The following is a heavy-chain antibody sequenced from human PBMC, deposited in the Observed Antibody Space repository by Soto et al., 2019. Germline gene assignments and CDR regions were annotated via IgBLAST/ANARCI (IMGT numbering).Heavy chain of an antibody. D-gene: IGHD3-22*01. V-gene: IGHV4-61*01. CDR3: ARVDSSGYYPDY. CDR2: ISYSGST. CDR1: GGSVSSGSYY. J-gene: IGHJ4*02. Sequence: SETLSLTCTVSGGSVSSGSYYWSWIRQPPGKGLEWIGYISYSGSTHYNPSLKSRVTISVDTSKNQFSLKLSSVTAADTAVYYCARVDSSGYYPDYWGQGTLVTVSS.